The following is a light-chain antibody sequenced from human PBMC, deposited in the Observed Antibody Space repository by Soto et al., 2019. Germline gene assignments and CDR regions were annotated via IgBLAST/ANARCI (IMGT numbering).Light chain of an antibody. V-gene: IGKV1-12*01. Sequence: DIHMTQSPSSVSASLGDRVTITCRATQGLSGSLAWYQQKPGKAPKLLISVTARLQSGVPSRFSGSVAGTDFTLTIDSRQPEDLATYYCQQGHNWPLSCGQGTLMEIK. CDR3: QQGHNWPLS. CDR2: VTA. CDR1: QGLSGS. J-gene: IGKJ5*01.